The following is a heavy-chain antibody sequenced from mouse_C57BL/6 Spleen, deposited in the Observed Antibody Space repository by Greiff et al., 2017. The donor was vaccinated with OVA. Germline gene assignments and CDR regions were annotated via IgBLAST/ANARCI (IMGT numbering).Heavy chain of an antibody. D-gene: IGHD2-5*01. J-gene: IGHJ3*01. CDR1: GFTFSDYG. CDR3: ATRYSNYPAWFAY. V-gene: IGHV5-17*01. CDR2: ISSGSSTI. Sequence: EVQRVESGGGLVKPGGSLKLSCAASGFTFSDYGMHWVRQAPEKGLEWVAYISSGSSTIYYADTVKGRFTISRDNAKNSLFLQMTSLRSEDTAMYYCATRYSNYPAWFAYWGQGTLVTVSA.